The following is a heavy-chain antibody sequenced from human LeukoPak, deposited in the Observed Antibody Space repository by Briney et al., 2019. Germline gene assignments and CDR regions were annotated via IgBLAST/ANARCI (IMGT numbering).Heavy chain of an antibody. V-gene: IGHV3-7*03. D-gene: IGHD3-10*01. J-gene: IGHJ4*02. CDR2: IKEDGSET. CDR1: GLIFSNYW. Sequence: GGSLRLSCAASGLIFSNYWMSWVRQAPGKGLEWVANIKEDGSETYYVDSVKGRFTISRDNDKNTLYLQMNSLRAEDTAVYYCEAYGSVWGQGTLVIVSS. CDR3: EAYGSV.